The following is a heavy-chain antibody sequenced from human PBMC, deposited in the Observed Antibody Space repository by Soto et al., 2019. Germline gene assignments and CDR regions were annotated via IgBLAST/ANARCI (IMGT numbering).Heavy chain of an antibody. CDR3: GTNLEYYCDSGGYDY. V-gene: IGHV1-24*01. CDR2: FDPEDGET. CDR1: GYTLTELS. Sequence: ASVKVSCKVSGYTLTELSMHWVRQAPGKGLEWMGGFDPEDGETIYAQKFQGRVTMTADTSTDTAYMELSSLRSEDTALYYCGTNLEYYCDSGGYDYWGQGTLVTVSS. D-gene: IGHD3-22*01. J-gene: IGHJ4*02.